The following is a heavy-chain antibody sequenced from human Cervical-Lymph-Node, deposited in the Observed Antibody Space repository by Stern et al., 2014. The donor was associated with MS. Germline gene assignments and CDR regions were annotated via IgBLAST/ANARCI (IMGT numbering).Heavy chain of an antibody. D-gene: IGHD3/OR15-3a*01. V-gene: IGHV1-46*01. CDR1: GYTFPSHY. CDR3: ASGTGSKRPTGNY. CDR2: INASGDSA. Sequence: QVQLVQSGAEVKKPGASVKVSCKASGYTFPSHYMHWVRQAPGHGLEWVGIINASGDSASYEQKFQGLVNMTRDTSTSTVYMELSSLRSEDTAVYYCASGTGSKRPTGNYWGQGTLVTVSS. J-gene: IGHJ4*02.